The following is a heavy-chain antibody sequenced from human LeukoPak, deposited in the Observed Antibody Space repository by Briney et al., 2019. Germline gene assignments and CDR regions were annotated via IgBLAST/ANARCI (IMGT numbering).Heavy chain of an antibody. CDR1: GGSISSSSYY. J-gene: IGHJ4*02. V-gene: IGHV4-39*07. Sequence: PSETLSLTCTVSGGSISSSSYYWGWIRQPPGKGLEWIGSIYYSGSTYYNPSLKSRVTISVDTSKNQFSLKLSSVTAADTAVYYCARVRDGYISYYFDYWGQGTLVTVSS. CDR3: ARVRDGYISYYFDY. D-gene: IGHD5-24*01. CDR2: IYYSGST.